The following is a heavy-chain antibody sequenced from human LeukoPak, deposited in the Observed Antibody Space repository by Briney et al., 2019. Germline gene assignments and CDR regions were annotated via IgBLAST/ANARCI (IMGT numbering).Heavy chain of an antibody. V-gene: IGHV3-7*01. D-gene: IGHD6-13*01. J-gene: IGHJ4*02. Sequence: GGSLRLSCAASGFTFSSYWMSWVRQAPGKGLEWVANIKQDGSEKYYVDSVKGRFTISGDNAKNSLYLQMNSLRAEDTAVYYCARTNLAAAGLFDYWGQGTLVTVSS. CDR2: IKQDGSEK. CDR1: GFTFSSYW. CDR3: ARTNLAAAGLFDY.